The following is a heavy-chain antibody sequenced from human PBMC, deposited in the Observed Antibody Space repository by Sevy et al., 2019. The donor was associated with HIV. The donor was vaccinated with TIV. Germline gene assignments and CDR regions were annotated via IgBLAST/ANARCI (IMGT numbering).Heavy chain of an antibody. CDR3: ARGTRGGPTRNCSGGSCGPVYYGMDV. J-gene: IGHJ6*02. D-gene: IGHD2-15*01. CDR2: ISYDGSNK. V-gene: IGHV3-30-3*01. CDR1: GFTFSSYT. Sequence: GGSLRLSCAASGFTFSSYTMHWVRQAPGKGLEWLAVISYDGSNKYYADSMKGRFTISRDNSKNTMYLQMTSLRAEDTAVYYCARGTRGGPTRNCSGGSCGPVYYGMDVWGQGTTVTVSS.